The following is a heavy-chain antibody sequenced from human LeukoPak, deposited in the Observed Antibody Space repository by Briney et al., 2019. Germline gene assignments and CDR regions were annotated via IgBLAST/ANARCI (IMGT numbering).Heavy chain of an antibody. Sequence: ESGPTLVKPTQTLTLTCTFSGFSLSTSGVGVGWIRQPPGKALEWLALIYWDDDKRYSPSLKSRLTITKDTSNNQVVLTMTNMHPVETAKNYCAHRLGYCSSTSCYNWFDPWGQGTLVTVSS. CDR2: IYWDDDK. V-gene: IGHV2-5*02. D-gene: IGHD2-2*01. J-gene: IGHJ5*02. CDR1: GFSLSTSGVG. CDR3: AHRLGYCSSTSCYNWFDP.